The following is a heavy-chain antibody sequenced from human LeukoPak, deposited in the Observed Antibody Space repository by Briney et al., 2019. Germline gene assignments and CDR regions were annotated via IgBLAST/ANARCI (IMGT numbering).Heavy chain of an antibody. CDR1: GGSISSYY. CDR2: MYYSGSP. D-gene: IGHD3-10*01. J-gene: IGHJ3*02. CDR3: AKPMVRGVIYAFDI. V-gene: IGHV4-59*01. Sequence: SETLSLTCTVSGGSISSYYWSWIRQPPGKGLEWIGYMYYSGSPNYNPSLKSRVTISVDTTKNQFSLKLSSVTAADTAVYYCAKPMVRGVIYAFDIWGQGTMVTVSS.